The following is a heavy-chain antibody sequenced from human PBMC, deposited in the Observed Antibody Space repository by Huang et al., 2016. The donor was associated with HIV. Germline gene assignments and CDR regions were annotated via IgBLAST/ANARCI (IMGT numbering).Heavy chain of an antibody. Sequence: QVQLQVSGPGLVKPSETLSLTCTVSGGSISTYYWSWIRQSAGKGLEWIGRFYTSGSTNYNPSLRSRVTMSVEPSKNQFSLRLTSVTAADTAVYYCARENEFCGSTNCHHYYYGLDVWGQGTTVTVSS. CDR1: GGSISTYY. D-gene: IGHD2-2*01. J-gene: IGHJ6*02. CDR3: ARENEFCGSTNCHHYYYGLDV. CDR2: FYTSGST. V-gene: IGHV4-4*07.